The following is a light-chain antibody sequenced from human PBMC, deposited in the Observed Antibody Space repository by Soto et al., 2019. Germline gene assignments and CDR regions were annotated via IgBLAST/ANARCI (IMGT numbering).Light chain of an antibody. V-gene: IGKV3-20*01. CDR1: QSVSSSY. Sequence: EIVLTQSPGTLSLSPGDRATLSCRASQSVSSSYLAWYQQKPGQAPRLLIYGASNRATGIPDRFSGSASETDFTLTISRLEPEDFAVYYCQQYGSSPRTFGQGTKVEIK. CDR3: QQYGSSPRT. CDR2: GAS. J-gene: IGKJ1*01.